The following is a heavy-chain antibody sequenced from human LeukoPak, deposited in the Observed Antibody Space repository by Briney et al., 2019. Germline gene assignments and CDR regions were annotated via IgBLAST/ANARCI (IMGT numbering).Heavy chain of an antibody. D-gene: IGHD6-13*01. V-gene: IGHV1-46*01. CDR1: GYTFTRYY. CDR2: INPSGGST. Sequence: ASVKVSCKASGYTFTRYYMHWGRQAPGLWLELMGIINPSGGSTSYAQKFQGRVTMTRDTSTSTVYMELSSLRSEDTAVYYCAKGPGYSSSWSYYFDYWGQGTLVTVSS. CDR3: AKGPGYSSSWSYYFDY. J-gene: IGHJ4*02.